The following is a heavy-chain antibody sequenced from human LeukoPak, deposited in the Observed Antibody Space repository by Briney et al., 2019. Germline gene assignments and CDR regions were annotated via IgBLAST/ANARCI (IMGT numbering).Heavy chain of an antibody. CDR3: AKARSGVSWAFDI. Sequence: GGSLRLSCAASGFTFDDYGMSWVRQAPGKGLEWVSGINWNGGSTGYADSVKGRFTISRDNSKNTLYLQMNSLRPEDTAAYFCAKARSGVSWAFDIWGQGTMVTVS. V-gene: IGHV3-20*04. J-gene: IGHJ3*02. CDR1: GFTFDDYG. CDR2: INWNGGST. D-gene: IGHD3-10*01.